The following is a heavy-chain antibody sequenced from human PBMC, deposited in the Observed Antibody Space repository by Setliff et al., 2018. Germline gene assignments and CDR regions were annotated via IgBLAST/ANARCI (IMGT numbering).Heavy chain of an antibody. D-gene: IGHD2-2*01. CDR2: ISHSGST. Sequence: SETLSLTCTVSGYSISSGHYWGWIRQPPGKGLEWIGSISHSGSTYYNPSLKSRVTISVDTSKNQFSLNLTSVTAADTAVYYCARFLYCTSTSCPVTFDHWGRGTLVTVSS. CDR1: GYSISSGHY. V-gene: IGHV4-38-2*02. J-gene: IGHJ4*02. CDR3: ARFLYCTSTSCPVTFDH.